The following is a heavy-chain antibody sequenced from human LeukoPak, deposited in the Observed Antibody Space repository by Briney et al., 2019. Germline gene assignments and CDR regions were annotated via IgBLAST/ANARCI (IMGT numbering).Heavy chain of an antibody. J-gene: IGHJ4*02. CDR3: ARGGYYDSSGEFDY. D-gene: IGHD3-22*01. CDR1: GGSISSSSYY. V-gene: IGHV4-39*07. CDR2: IYYSGST. Sequence: SETLSLTCTVSGGSISSSSYYWGWLRQPPGKGLEWIGSIYYSGSTYYNPSLKSRVTISVDTSKNQFSLKLSSVTAADTAVYYCARGGYYDSSGEFDYWGQGTLVTVSS.